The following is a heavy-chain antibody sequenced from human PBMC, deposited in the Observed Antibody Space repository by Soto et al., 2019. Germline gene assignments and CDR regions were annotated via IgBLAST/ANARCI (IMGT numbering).Heavy chain of an antibody. Sequence: GGSLRLSCAASGFTFSSYGMHWVRQAPGKGLEWVAVIWYDGSNKYYADSVKGRFTISRDNSKNTLYLQMNSLRAEDTAVYYCARDSAIAVAGTFDYWGQGTLVTVSS. CDR1: GFTFSSYG. CDR2: IWYDGSNK. D-gene: IGHD6-19*01. J-gene: IGHJ4*02. CDR3: ARDSAIAVAGTFDY. V-gene: IGHV3-33*01.